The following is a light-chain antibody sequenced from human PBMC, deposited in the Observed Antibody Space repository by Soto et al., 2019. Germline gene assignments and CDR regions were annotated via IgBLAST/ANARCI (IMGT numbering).Light chain of an antibody. CDR1: QSIDRY. J-gene: IGKJ4*01. CDR3: QQCLNWPA. CDR2: EAS. Sequence: VLTQSPVTLSFCRGLRARAYCRASQSIDRYLAWYQQKPGQAPRLLTYEASNRATGIPPRFSGSGSGTDFTLTISSLEPEDFAVYYCQQCLNWPAFGGGTKVDIK. V-gene: IGKV3-11*01.